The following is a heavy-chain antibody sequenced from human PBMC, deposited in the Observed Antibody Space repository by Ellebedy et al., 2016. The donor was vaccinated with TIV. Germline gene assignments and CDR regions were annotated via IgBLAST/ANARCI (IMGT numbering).Heavy chain of an antibody. D-gene: IGHD6-19*01. Sequence: SETLSLTXTVSGGSVSRSNYYWGWIRQPPGKGLECIGSIYYTRSTYYNPSLKSRVTISVDTSKNQFSLKLSSVTAADTALYYCARHTSTVPGRGHRHFDCWGQGTLVTVSS. V-gene: IGHV4-39*01. J-gene: IGHJ4*02. CDR1: GGSVSRSNYY. CDR2: IYYTRST. CDR3: ARHTSTVPGRGHRHFDC.